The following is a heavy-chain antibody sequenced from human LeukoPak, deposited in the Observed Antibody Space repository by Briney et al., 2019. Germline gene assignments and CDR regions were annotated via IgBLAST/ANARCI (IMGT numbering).Heavy chain of an antibody. J-gene: IGHJ4*02. CDR2: FDPEEDET. Sequence: GASVKVSCKVSGYIISEFSMHWVRQAPGKGPEWLGNFDPEEDETIYAQKFQGRLTMTEDTSTDTAYMELSSLTSEDTAVYYCTTGGGFGASSYYFYSWGQGTLVTVSS. CDR3: TTGGGFGASSYYFYS. V-gene: IGHV1-24*01. D-gene: IGHD3-10*01. CDR1: GYIISEFS.